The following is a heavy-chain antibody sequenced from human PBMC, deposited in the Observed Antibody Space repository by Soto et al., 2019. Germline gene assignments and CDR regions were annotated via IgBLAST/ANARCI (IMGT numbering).Heavy chain of an antibody. Sequence: SETLSLTCRVSGCYIHVGGYYWTWIRQRPGKGLEWMGYIYYTGKTYYNPSLESRLTMSVDRSKNQFSLRLTSVTAADTAVYFCGRDLTSNANCIDPWGQGTLVTVSS. D-gene: IGHD2-2*01. CDR1: GCYIHVGGYY. V-gene: IGHV4-30-4*01. CDR2: IYYTGKT. CDR3: GRDLTSNANCIDP. J-gene: IGHJ5*02.